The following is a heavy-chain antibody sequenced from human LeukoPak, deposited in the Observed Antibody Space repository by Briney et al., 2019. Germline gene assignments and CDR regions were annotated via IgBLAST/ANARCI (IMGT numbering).Heavy chain of an antibody. V-gene: IGHV4-31*03. CDR3: ARDRTLRAAWFDP. CDR1: GGSISSGGYY. CDR2: IYYSGST. D-gene: IGHD4-17*01. Sequence: PSETLSLTCTVSGGSISSGGYYWSWIRQHPGKGLEWIGYIYYSGSTYYNPSLKSRVTISVDTSKNQFSLKLSSVTAADMAVYYCARDRTLRAAWFDPWGQGTLVTVSS. J-gene: IGHJ5*02.